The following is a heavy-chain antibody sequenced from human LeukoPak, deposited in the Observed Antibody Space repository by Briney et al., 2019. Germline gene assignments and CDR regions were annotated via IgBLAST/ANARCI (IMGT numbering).Heavy chain of an antibody. J-gene: IGHJ5*02. CDR2: ISGDGGST. CDR1: GLTFDHYV. CDR3: AKGLYYVYDSSGYHSNWFDP. V-gene: IGHV3-43*02. D-gene: IGHD3-22*01. Sequence: PGGSLRLSCAASGLTFDHYVMHWVRQAPGKGLEWVSLISGDGGSTYYADSAKGRFTISRDNSKNTMSLHMNSLRAEDTAIYYCAKGLYYVYDSSGYHSNWFDPWGQGTLVAVSS.